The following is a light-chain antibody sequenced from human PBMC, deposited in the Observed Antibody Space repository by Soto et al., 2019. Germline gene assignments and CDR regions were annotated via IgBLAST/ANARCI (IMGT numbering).Light chain of an antibody. V-gene: IGKV1-39*01. J-gene: IGKJ1*01. Sequence: DIQMTQSPSSLSASVGDRVTITCRASQSIRSSLNWYQQKPGKAPKLLIYAASSLQRGVSSRFSGGGSGTDFTLTISSLQLDDFASYYCQQSLSTPWSFGQGTKV. CDR1: QSIRSS. CDR2: AAS. CDR3: QQSLSTPWS.